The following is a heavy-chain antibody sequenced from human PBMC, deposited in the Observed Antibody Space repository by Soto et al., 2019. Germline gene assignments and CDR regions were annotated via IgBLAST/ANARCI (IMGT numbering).Heavy chain of an antibody. CDR3: PRADYGSVWAFDY. V-gene: IGHV1-69*02. D-gene: IGHD3-10*01. J-gene: IGHJ4*02. CDR2: IIPILGIA. CDR1: GGTFSSYT. Sequence: QVQLVQSGAEVKKPGSSVKVSCKASGGTFSSYTISWVRQAPGQGLEWMGRIIPILGIANYAQKFQGRVTITADKSTTTAYMDLSSLRSDDTAVYYCPRADYGSVWAFDYWGQGTLVTVSS.